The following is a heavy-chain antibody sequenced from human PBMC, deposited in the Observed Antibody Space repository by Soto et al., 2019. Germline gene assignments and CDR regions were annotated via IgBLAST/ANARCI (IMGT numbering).Heavy chain of an antibody. CDR3: AKDHLPVGDYYYGVDV. CDR1: GFTFNTYA. CDR2: ISASGGRT. J-gene: IGHJ6*02. D-gene: IGHD1-26*01. V-gene: IGHV3-23*01. Sequence: GGSLRLSCSASGFTFNTYAMSWVRQAPGRRLEWVSTISASGGRTYYADSVKGRFIVSRDNSQNTLRLDMDSLRAEDTALYYCAKDHLPVGDYYYGVDVWGQGTTVTDSS.